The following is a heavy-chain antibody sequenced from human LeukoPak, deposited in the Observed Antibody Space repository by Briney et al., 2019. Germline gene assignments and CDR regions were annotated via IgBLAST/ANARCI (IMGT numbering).Heavy chain of an antibody. CDR2: LYSSGPT. CDR1: GFTVSSKY. Sequence: QPGGSLRLSCAVSGFTVSSKYMSWVRQAPGKGLEWVAVLYSSGPTYYADSLKGRVTISRDDSKNTLSLQMNGLRVEDTAVYYCAKGGMTSGWKGDVFDIWGQRTLVIVSS. D-gene: IGHD6-19*01. V-gene: IGHV3-66*01. J-gene: IGHJ3*02. CDR3: AKGGMTSGWKGDVFDI.